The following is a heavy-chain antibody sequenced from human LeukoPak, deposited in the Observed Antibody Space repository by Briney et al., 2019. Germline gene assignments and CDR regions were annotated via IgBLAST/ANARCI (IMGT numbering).Heavy chain of an antibody. D-gene: IGHD3-22*01. J-gene: IGHJ4*02. CDR1: GFTFSSSW. CDR2: IREDGSEK. CDR3: AKTTTYYYDSSGYYDY. Sequence: GGSLRLACAASGFTFSSSWMTWVRQAPGKGLEWVASIREDGSEKTSVDSVKGRFTISRDNSKNTLYLQMNSLRAEDTAIYYCAKTTTYYYDSSGYYDYWGQGTQVTVSS. V-gene: IGHV3-7*03.